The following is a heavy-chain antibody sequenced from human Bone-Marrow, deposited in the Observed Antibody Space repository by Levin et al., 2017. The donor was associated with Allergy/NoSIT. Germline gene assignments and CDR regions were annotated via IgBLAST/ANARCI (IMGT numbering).Heavy chain of an antibody. V-gene: IGHV3-30*09. CDR2: ISYHGNNE. CDR1: GLRFSGYA. D-gene: IGHD1-26*01. Sequence: GESLKISCAASGLRFSGYALHWVRQAPGKGLEWVALISYHGNNEYYADSVKGRFAISRDNSNNRLYLQMNSLRAEDTAVYYCARYSGTYYDYWGQGTLVNVSS. J-gene: IGHJ4*02. CDR3: ARYSGTYYDY.